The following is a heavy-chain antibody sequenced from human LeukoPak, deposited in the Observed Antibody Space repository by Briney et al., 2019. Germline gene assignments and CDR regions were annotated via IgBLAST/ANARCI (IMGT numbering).Heavy chain of an antibody. CDR2: IYYTGST. V-gene: IGHV4-59*01. Sequence: SETLSLTCTVSGGSISSYYWNWIRQPPGKGLEWIGYIYYTGSTNFNPSLKSRVTISLDTSKNQFSLKLSSVTAADTAVYYCARGFQNYYDTSGYSLWGQGTLVTVSS. J-gene: IGHJ4*02. CDR3: ARGFQNYYDTSGYSL. D-gene: IGHD3-22*01. CDR1: GGSISSYY.